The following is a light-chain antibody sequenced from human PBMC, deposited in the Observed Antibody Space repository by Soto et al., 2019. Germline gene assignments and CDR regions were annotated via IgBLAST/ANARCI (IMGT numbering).Light chain of an antibody. CDR1: QSVSNN. J-gene: IGKJ4*01. CDR2: GAS. CDR3: QQYGNSPLT. Sequence: EIVLTQSPATLSVSPGERATLSCRASQSVSNNLAWYQHKPGQAPRLLIYGASTRATGIPARFSGSGSGTDFTHTISRLGPEDFALYYCQQYGNSPLTFGGGTKVDIK. V-gene: IGKV3-15*01.